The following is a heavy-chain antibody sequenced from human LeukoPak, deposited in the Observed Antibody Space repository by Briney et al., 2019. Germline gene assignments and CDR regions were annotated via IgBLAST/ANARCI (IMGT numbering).Heavy chain of an antibody. J-gene: IGHJ3*02. Sequence: GGSLRLSCTASGFAVSSNYINWVRQAPGKGLEWVSVIHTGGNTYYADSVKGRFTISRDNSKNTVYLQMNSLRAEDTAVYYCARFTWHDAFDIRGQGTMVTVSS. CDR3: ARFTWHDAFDI. CDR1: GFAVSSNY. D-gene: IGHD3-10*01. CDR2: IHTGGNT. V-gene: IGHV3-53*01.